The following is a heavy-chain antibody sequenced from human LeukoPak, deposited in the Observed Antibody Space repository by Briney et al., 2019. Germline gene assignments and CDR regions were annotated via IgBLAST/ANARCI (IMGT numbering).Heavy chain of an antibody. CDR1: GFTFDDYG. CDR3: ARDRPGYCSSTSCPYYMDV. J-gene: IGHJ6*03. CDR2: INWNGGST. D-gene: IGHD2-2*01. V-gene: IGHV3-20*01. Sequence: GGSLRLSCAASGFTFDDYGMSWVRQAPGKGLEWVSGINWNGGSTGYADSVKGRFTISRDNAKNSLYLQMNSLRAEDTALYHCARDRPGYCSSTSCPYYMDVWGIGTTVTVSS.